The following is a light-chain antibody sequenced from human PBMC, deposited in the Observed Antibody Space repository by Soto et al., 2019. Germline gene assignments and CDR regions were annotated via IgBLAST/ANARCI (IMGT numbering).Light chain of an antibody. CDR2: GAS. V-gene: IGKV3-20*01. Sequence: EIVLTQSPATLSLSPGERATLSCRASQSVSSYLAWCQQRPGQAPRLLIYGASNRATGIPDRFSGSGSGTDFTLTISRLEPEDFAVYYCQQYGSSGTFGQGTKVDIK. J-gene: IGKJ1*01. CDR1: QSVSSY. CDR3: QQYGSSGT.